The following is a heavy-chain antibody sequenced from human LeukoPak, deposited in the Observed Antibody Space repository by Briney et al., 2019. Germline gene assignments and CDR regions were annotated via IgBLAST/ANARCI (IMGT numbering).Heavy chain of an antibody. V-gene: IGHV1-8*03. CDR1: GYTFTSYD. CDR2: MNPNSGNT. D-gene: IGHD1-26*01. Sequence: GASVKVSCKXSGYTFTSYDINWVRQSTGQGLEWMGWMNPNSGNTGYAQKFQGRVTITRNTSISTAYMELSSLRSEDTAVYYCATTWEPELPHDAFDVWGQGTMVTVSS. CDR3: ATTWEPELPHDAFDV. J-gene: IGHJ3*01.